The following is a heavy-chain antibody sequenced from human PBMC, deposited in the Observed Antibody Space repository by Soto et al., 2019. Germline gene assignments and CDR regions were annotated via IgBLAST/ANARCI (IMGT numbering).Heavy chain of an antibody. CDR1: GDTFTAYY. Sequence: GASVEVACKASGDTFTAYYMHCVRQAPGQGLEWMGWINPNSGGTNYAQKFQGWVTMTRDTSISTAYMELSRLRSDDTAVYYCAGGTSMVATNISTFDSGGQGPRFT. CDR3: AGGTSMVATNISTFDS. CDR2: INPNSGGT. J-gene: IGHJ4*02. V-gene: IGHV1-2*04. D-gene: IGHD5-12*01.